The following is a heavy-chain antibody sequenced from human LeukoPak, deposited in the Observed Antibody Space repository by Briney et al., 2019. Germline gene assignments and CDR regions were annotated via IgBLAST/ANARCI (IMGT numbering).Heavy chain of an antibody. CDR3: ARDLAVAGNYYFDY. D-gene: IGHD6-19*01. V-gene: IGHV2-70*04. CDR2: IDWDDDK. J-gene: IGHJ4*02. CDR1: GFSLSTSGMR. Sequence: SGPALVKPTQTLTLTCTFSGFSLSTSGMRVSWIRQPPGKALEWLARIDWDDDKSYSTSLKTRLTISKDTSKNQVVLTMTNMDPVDTATYYCARDLAVAGNYYFDYWGQGTLVTVSS.